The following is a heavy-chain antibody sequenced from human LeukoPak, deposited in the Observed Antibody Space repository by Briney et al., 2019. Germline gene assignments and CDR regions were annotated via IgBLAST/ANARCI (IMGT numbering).Heavy chain of an antibody. V-gene: IGHV4-4*07. CDR2: IYTTGAT. J-gene: IGHJ5*02. CDR1: GGSISTYY. D-gene: IGHD5-18*01. CDR3: ARVRGHIFGLDS. Sequence: PSETLSLTCTVSGGSISTYYWSWIRQPAGKGLEWIGHIYTTGATHYNPSLKSRVTMSVDTSRNQFSLKLDSMTAADTAVYYCARVRGHIFGLDSWGQGILVTVSS.